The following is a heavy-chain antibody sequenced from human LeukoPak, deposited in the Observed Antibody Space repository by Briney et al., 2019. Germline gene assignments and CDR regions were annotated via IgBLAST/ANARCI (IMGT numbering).Heavy chain of an antibody. CDR1: GYTFTSHD. CDR2: MNPNSGNT. D-gene: IGHD3-9*01. J-gene: IGHJ5*02. V-gene: IGHV1-8*01. Sequence: ASVKVSCKASGYTFTSHDINWVRQATGQGLEWMGWMNPNSGNTGYAQKFQGRVTMTRNTSISTAHMELSSLRSEDTAVYYCARGGLVLRYFDWLSPRNNWFDPWGQGTLVTVSS. CDR3: ARGGLVLRYFDWLSPRNNWFDP.